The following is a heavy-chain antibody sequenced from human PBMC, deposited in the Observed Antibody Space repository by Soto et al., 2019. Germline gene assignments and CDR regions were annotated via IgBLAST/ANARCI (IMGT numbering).Heavy chain of an antibody. D-gene: IGHD3-22*01. CDR3: AKAYYDSSGHDAFDI. CDR2: ISGSGGGT. CDR1: GFTFSSYA. J-gene: IGHJ3*02. Sequence: PGGSLRLSCAASGFTFSSYAMSWVRQAPGKGLEWVSLISGSGGGTYYADSVKGRFTISRDNSKNTLYLLMNSLRADDTAVYYCAKAYYDSSGHDAFDIWGQGTMVTVSS. V-gene: IGHV3-23*01.